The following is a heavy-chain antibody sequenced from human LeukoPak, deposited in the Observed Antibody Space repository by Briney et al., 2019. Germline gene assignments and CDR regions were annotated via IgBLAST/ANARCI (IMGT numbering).Heavy chain of an antibody. V-gene: IGHV4-59*08. CDR1: GGSISSYY. J-gene: IGHJ4*02. Sequence: SETLSLTCTVSGGSISSYYWSWIRQPSGKGLEWIGYIYYSGSTNYNPSLKSRVTISVDTSKNQFSLKLSSVTAADTAVYYCARGDGYKRAFDYWGQGTLVTVSS. D-gene: IGHD5-24*01. CDR2: IYYSGST. CDR3: ARGDGYKRAFDY.